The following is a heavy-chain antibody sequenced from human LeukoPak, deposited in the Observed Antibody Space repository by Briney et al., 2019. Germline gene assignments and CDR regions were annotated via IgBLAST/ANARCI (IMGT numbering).Heavy chain of an antibody. CDR3: ARVIGERYFDTSSELSY. CDR1: GYTFISYY. J-gene: IGHJ4*02. V-gene: IGHV1-46*01. Sequence: ASVKVSCKASGYTFISYYMHWVRQAPGQGLEWMGIINPSGGSTSYAQEFQGRVTMTRDMSTSTVYMELSSLRSEDTAVYYCARVIGERYFDTSSELSYWGQGTLVTVSS. D-gene: IGHD3-9*01. CDR2: INPSGGST.